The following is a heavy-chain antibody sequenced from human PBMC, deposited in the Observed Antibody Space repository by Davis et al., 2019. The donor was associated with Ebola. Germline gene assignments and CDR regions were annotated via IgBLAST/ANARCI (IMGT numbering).Heavy chain of an antibody. V-gene: IGHV3-30*18. CDR3: AKDSPKWDLRPIDY. CDR1: GFTFSSFG. CDR2: ISFDGSTK. J-gene: IGHJ4*02. D-gene: IGHD1-26*01. Sequence: PGGSLRLSCAASGFTFSSFGMHWVRQAPGKGLEWVAVISFDGSTKYYAESVKGRFSISRDNSKNTLYLQMNSLRAEDTAVYYCAKDSPKWDLRPIDYWGQGALVTVSS.